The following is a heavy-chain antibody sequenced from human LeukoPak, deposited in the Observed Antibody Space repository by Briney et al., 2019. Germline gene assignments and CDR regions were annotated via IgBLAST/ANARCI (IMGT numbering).Heavy chain of an antibody. CDR2: IYTSGST. CDR1: GGSFSSYY. CDR3: ARAYSSGSYYGMDV. J-gene: IGHJ6*02. V-gene: IGHV4-4*07. D-gene: IGHD6-19*01. Sequence: SETLSLTCTVSGGSFSSYYWSWIRQPAGKGLEWIGRIYTSGSTNYNPSLTSRVTMSVDTSKNQFSLKLSSVTAADTAVYYCARAYSSGSYYGMDVWGQGTTVTVSS.